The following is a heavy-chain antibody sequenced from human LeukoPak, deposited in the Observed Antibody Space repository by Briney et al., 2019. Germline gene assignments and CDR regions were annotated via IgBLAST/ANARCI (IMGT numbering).Heavy chain of an antibody. CDR3: ARSPYHYDSSGSYDY. V-gene: IGHV3-21*01. CDR2: ISSSSSYI. J-gene: IGHJ4*02. CDR1: GFTFSSYA. D-gene: IGHD3-22*01. Sequence: PGRSLRLSCAASGFTFSSYAMHWVRQAPGKGLEWVSSISSSSSYIYYADSVKGRFTISRDNAKNSLYLQMNSLRAEDTAVYYCARSPYHYDSSGSYDYWGQGTLVTVSS.